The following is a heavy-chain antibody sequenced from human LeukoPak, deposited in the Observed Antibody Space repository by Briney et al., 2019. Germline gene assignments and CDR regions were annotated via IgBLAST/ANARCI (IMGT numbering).Heavy chain of an antibody. CDR1: GFTFSSYS. J-gene: IGHJ6*03. CDR2: ISSSSSYI. D-gene: IGHD3-9*01. CDR3: ARGNYDILTGYPLKDMDV. Sequence: GGSLRLSCAASGFTFSSYSMNWVRQAPGRGLEWVSSISSSSSYIYYADSVKGRFTISRDNAKNSLYLQMNSLRAEDTAVYYCARGNYDILTGYPLKDMDVWGKGTTVTVSS. V-gene: IGHV3-21*01.